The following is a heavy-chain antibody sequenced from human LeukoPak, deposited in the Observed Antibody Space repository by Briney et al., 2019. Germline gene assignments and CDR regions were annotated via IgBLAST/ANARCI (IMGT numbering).Heavy chain of an antibody. Sequence: SETLSLTXAVYGGSFSGYFWGWIRQPPGKGMEWIGEMNHNGSTSDKPSLKSRATISADTSKNHFSLLLTSVPAADMAGYYCVGLRLKSHYFFMDVWGKGITVTVAS. CDR2: MNHNGST. CDR1: GGSFSGYF. D-gene: IGHD5/OR15-5a*01. V-gene: IGHV4-34*04. CDR3: VGLRLKSHYFFMDV. J-gene: IGHJ6*03.